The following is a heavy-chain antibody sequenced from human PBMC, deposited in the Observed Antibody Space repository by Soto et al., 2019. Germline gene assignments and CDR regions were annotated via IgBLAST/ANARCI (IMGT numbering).Heavy chain of an antibody. J-gene: IGHJ4*02. D-gene: IGHD6-19*01. V-gene: IGHV4-31*03. CDR1: GGSTSSGGYY. CDR2: IYYSGST. Sequence: SETLSLTCTVSGGSTSSGGYYWSWIRQHPGKGLEWIGYIYYSGSTYYNPSLNSRVTISVDTSKNQFSLKLSSVTAADTAVYYCASSQGRDYSSGWYRSVDYWGQGTLVTVSS. CDR3: ASSQGRDYSSGWYRSVDY.